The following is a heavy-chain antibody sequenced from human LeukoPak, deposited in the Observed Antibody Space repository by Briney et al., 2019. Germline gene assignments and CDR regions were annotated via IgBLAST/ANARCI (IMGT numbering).Heavy chain of an antibody. V-gene: IGHV3-7*01. D-gene: IGHD6-19*01. Sequence: GGSLRLSCAASGFTFSSYWMSWVRQAPGKGLEWVANIKQDGSEKYYVDSVKGRFTISRDNAKNSLYLQMNSLRAEDTAMYYWAREWLEREWFDPWGQGTLVTVSS. CDR2: IKQDGSEK. J-gene: IGHJ5*02. CDR1: GFTFSSYW. CDR3: AREWLEREWFDP.